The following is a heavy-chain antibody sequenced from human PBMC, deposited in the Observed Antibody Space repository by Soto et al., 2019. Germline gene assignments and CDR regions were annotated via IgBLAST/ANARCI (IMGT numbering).Heavy chain of an antibody. V-gene: IGHV3-33*01. CDR1: GFTFSSYG. CDR2: IWYDGSNK. Sequence: GGSLRLSCAASGFTFSSYGMHWVRQAPGKGLEWVAVIWYDGSNKYYADSVKGRFTISRDNSKNTLYLQMNSLRAEDTAVYYCARVANDYGDYGGEYFDYWGQGTLVTVSS. J-gene: IGHJ4*02. D-gene: IGHD4-17*01. CDR3: ARVANDYGDYGGEYFDY.